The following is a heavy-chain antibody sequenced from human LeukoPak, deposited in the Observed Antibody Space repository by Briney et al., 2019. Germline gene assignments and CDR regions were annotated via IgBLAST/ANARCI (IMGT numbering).Heavy chain of an antibody. CDR3: AKDRGYYYDSSGYYYFDY. J-gene: IGHJ4*02. D-gene: IGHD3-22*01. Sequence: GGSLRLSCAASGFTFNSYAMSWVRQAPGKGLEWVSAISGGGGSTYHADSVKGRFTISRDNSKNTLYLQMNSLRAEDTAVYYCAKDRGYYYDSSGYYYFDYWGQGTLVTVSS. V-gene: IGHV3-23*01. CDR1: GFTFNSYA. CDR2: ISGGGGST.